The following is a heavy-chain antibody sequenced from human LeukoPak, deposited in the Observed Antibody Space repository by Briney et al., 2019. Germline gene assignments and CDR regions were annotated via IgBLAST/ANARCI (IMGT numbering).Heavy chain of an antibody. D-gene: IGHD6-19*01. J-gene: IGHJ4*02. CDR2: ISSSSSTI. CDR3: AKIPLTYSSGWYTDDY. Sequence: PGGSLRLSCAASGFTFSSYSMNWVRQAPGKGLEWVSYISSSSSTIYYADSVKGRFTISRDNSKNTLYLQMNSLRAEDTAVYYCAKIPLTYSSGWYTDDYWGQGTLVTVSS. V-gene: IGHV3-48*01. CDR1: GFTFSSYS.